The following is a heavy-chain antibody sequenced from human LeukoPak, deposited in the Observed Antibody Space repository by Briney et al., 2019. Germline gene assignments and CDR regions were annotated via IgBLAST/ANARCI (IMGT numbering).Heavy chain of an antibody. CDR2: ICYSGST. D-gene: IGHD3-9*01. V-gene: IGHV4-59*01. CDR1: GGSISSYY. J-gene: IGHJ6*04. Sequence: SETLSLTCTVSGGSISSYYWSWIRQPPGKGLEWIGYICYSGSTNYNPSLKSRVTISVDTSKNQFSLKLSSVTAADTAVYYCARDTPYYDILTGYYREANYYYGMDVWGKGTTVTVSS. CDR3: ARDTPYYDILTGYYREANYYYGMDV.